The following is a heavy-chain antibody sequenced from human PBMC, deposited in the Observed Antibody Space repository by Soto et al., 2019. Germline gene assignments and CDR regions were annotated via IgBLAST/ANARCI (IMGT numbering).Heavy chain of an antibody. V-gene: IGHV3-23*01. J-gene: IGHJ6*02. Sequence: EVQVLESGGGLVQPGGSLRLSCAGSGFTFSNFALTWVRQAPGKGLGWVSTTRGNGEHTYYADSVKGRFTVSRDNSKNALFLEMTSLRAEDTAVYYCAKDSKSVAVSAARVYGMDVWGQGTTVTVSS. CDR2: TRGNGEHT. CDR1: GFTFSNFA. D-gene: IGHD2-2*01. CDR3: AKDSKSVAVSAARVYGMDV.